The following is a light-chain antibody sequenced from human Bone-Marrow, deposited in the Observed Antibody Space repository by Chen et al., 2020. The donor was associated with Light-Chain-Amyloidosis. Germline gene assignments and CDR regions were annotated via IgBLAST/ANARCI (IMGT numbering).Light chain of an antibody. V-gene: IGKV3-11*01. J-gene: IGKJ3*01. CDR3: QQRSNWPPLFT. CDR2: DAS. CDR1: QSVSSY. Sequence: EIVFTQSPATLSLSPGERATLSCRASQSVSSYLAWYQQKPGQAPRLLIYDASNRATGIPPRFSGSGSGTDFTLTISSLEPEDFAVYYCQQRSNWPPLFTFGPGTKVDIK.